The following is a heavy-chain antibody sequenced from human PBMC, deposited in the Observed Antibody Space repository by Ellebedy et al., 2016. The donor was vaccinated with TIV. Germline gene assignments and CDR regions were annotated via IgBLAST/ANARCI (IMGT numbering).Heavy chain of an antibody. V-gene: IGHV3-73*01. J-gene: IGHJ5*02. CDR2: IRSKANNYAT. CDR3: TKATFDP. Sequence: GGSLRLSXAASGFTFSDSTTHLVRQASGKGLEWVGRIRSKANNYATAYAAPLKGRFTISRDDSKNTAYLQMNSLKTEDTAVYYCTKATFDPWGQGTLVTVSS. CDR1: GFTFSDST.